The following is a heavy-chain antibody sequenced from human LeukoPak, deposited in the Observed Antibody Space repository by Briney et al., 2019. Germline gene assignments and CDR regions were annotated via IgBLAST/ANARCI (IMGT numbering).Heavy chain of an antibody. V-gene: IGHV3-30*04. D-gene: IGHD3-10*01. CDR1: GFAFSAYA. Sequence: GGFLRLSCTASGFAFSAYAMHWLRQAPGKGLEWVAVISHDSATEFYADSLKGRFTISRDYSKNTVYLQMNSLRADDTAIYYCARSMVRGVIPYWGQGTLVTVSS. J-gene: IGHJ4*02. CDR2: ISHDSATE. CDR3: ARSMVRGVIPY.